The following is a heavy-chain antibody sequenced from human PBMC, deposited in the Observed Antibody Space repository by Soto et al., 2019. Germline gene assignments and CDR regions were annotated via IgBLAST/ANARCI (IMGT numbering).Heavy chain of an antibody. Sequence: PSLTCTVSVGSISSGGYYWSWIRQHPGKGLEWIGYIYYSGSTYYNPSLKSRVTISVDTSKNQFSLKLSSVTAADTAVYYCARELDCSGGSCLGSDYGGQGTLVTVS. J-gene: IGHJ4*02. CDR3: ARELDCSGGSCLGSDY. V-gene: IGHV4-31*03. D-gene: IGHD2-15*01. CDR2: IYYSGST. CDR1: VGSISSGGYY.